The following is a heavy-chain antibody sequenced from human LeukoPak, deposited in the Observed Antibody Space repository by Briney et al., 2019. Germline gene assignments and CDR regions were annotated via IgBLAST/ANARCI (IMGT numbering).Heavy chain of an antibody. CDR3: AKDQSDYYDSSMGFDY. CDR1: GFTFSSYA. J-gene: IGHJ4*02. D-gene: IGHD3-22*01. V-gene: IGHV3-23*01. Sequence: GGSLRLSCAASGFTFSSYAMSWVRQAPGKGLEWVSAISGSGGSTYYADSVKGRFTISRDNSKNTLYLQMNSLRAEDTAVYYCAKDQSDYYDSSMGFDYWGQGTLVTVSS. CDR2: ISGSGGST.